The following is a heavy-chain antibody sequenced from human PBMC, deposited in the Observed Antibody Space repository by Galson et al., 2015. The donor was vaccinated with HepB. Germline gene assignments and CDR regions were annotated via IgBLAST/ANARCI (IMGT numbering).Heavy chain of an antibody. D-gene: IGHD3-10*01. CDR2: ISYDGSNK. J-gene: IGHJ4*02. Sequence: SLRLSCAASGFTFSSYAMHWVRQAPGKGLEWVAVISYDGSNKYYADSVKGRFTISRDNSKNTLYLQMNSLRAEDTAVYYCARAEDMVRGVGGYWGQGTLVTVSS. V-gene: IGHV3-30*04. CDR1: GFTFSSYA. CDR3: ARAEDMVRGVGGY.